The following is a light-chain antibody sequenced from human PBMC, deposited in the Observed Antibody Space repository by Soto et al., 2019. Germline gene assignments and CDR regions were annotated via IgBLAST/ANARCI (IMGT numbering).Light chain of an antibody. J-gene: IGLJ1*01. CDR2: DVS. Sequence: QSALTQPASVSGSPGQSITISCTGTSSGVGGYNYVSWYQQHPGKAPKLMIYDVSNRPSGVSNRFSGSKSGNTASLTISGLQAEDEADYYCSSYTSSSTSYVFGTGTKVTDL. CDR3: SSYTSSSTSYV. CDR1: SSGVGGYNY. V-gene: IGLV2-14*01.